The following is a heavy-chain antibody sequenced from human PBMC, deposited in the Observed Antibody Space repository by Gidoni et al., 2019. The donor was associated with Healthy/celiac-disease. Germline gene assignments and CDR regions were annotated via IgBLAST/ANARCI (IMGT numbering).Heavy chain of an antibody. Sequence: QLQLQESGPGLVTPSEPLSLTCTVSGGSISSSSYYWGWIRQPPGKGLEWIGSIYYSGSTYYNPSLKSRVTISGDTSKNQFSLKLSAVTAADTAVYYCARQAGWYPPFDYWGQGTLVTVSS. CDR2: IYYSGST. D-gene: IGHD2-15*01. V-gene: IGHV4-39*01. J-gene: IGHJ4*02. CDR1: GGSISSSSYY. CDR3: ARQAGWYPPFDY.